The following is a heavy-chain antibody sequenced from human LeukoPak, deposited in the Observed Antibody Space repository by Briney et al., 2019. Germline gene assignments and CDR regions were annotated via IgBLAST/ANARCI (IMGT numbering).Heavy chain of an antibody. J-gene: IGHJ4*02. D-gene: IGHD4-17*01. Sequence: SETLSLTCTVSGDSISSNTYYWGWLRQPPGTGLEWIGSIYYSGNTFYNPSLKSRVTISVDTSKNHFSLRLTSVTAADTAVYFCARQILGYGDQGGYFDYWGQGTLVTVSS. CDR2: IYYSGNT. CDR3: ARQILGYGDQGGYFDY. V-gene: IGHV4-39*01. CDR1: GDSISSNTYY.